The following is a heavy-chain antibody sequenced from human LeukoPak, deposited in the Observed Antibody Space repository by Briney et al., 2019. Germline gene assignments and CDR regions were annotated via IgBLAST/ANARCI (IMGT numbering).Heavy chain of an antibody. D-gene: IGHD1-1*01. CDR3: ASTKASYSYNWNDRENYYMDV. CDR1: GGSISSYY. CDR2: IYYSGST. V-gene: IGHV4-59*01. J-gene: IGHJ6*03. Sequence: PSETLSLTCTVSGGSISSYYWSWIRQPPGKGLEWIGYIYYSGSTNYNPSLKSRVTISVDTSKNQFSLKLSSVTAADTAVYYCASTKASYSYNWNDRENYYMDVWGKGTTVTVSS.